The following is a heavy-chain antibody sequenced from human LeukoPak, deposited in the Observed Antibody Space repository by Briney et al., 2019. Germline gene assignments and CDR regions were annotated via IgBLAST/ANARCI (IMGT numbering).Heavy chain of an antibody. Sequence: PGGSLRLSCAASGFTFSSYGMHWVRQAPGKGLKWVAFIRYDGSNKYYADSVKGRLTISRDNSKNTLYLQMTSLRGDDTAVYYCAKEKNSYSSSSGQGYWGQGTLVTVSS. J-gene: IGHJ4*02. CDR1: GFTFSSYG. CDR3: AKEKNSYSSSSGQGY. CDR2: IRYDGSNK. V-gene: IGHV3-30*02. D-gene: IGHD6-6*01.